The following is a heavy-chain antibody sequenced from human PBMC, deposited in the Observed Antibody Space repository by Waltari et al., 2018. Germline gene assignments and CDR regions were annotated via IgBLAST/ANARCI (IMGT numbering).Heavy chain of an antibody. CDR3: ATRRSSGWEDY. Sequence: QVQLQESGPGLVKPPETLSLTCAVSGYSISSGYSWGWSRQPPGKGREWIGSHHHSGSTTNNPPLKSRVTISVDTSKNQCSLKLISVTAADTAVYYCATRRSSGWEDYWGQGTLVTVSS. D-gene: IGHD6-19*01. J-gene: IGHJ4*02. V-gene: IGHV4-38-2*01. CDR2: HHHSGST. CDR1: GYSISSGYS.